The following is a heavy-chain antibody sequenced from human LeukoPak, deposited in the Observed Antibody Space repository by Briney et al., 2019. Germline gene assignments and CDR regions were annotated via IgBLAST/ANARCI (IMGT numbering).Heavy chain of an antibody. Sequence: GGSLRLSCAASGLIFSSYGMHWVRQAPGKGLEWVAVISYDGSNKYYADSVKGRFTISRDNSKNTLYLQMNSLRAEDTAVYYCARAHVLRYFDWLGYYYGMDVWGKGTTVTVSS. CDR2: ISYDGSNK. CDR1: GLIFSSYG. D-gene: IGHD3-9*01. CDR3: ARAHVLRYFDWLGYYYGMDV. J-gene: IGHJ6*04. V-gene: IGHV3-30*03.